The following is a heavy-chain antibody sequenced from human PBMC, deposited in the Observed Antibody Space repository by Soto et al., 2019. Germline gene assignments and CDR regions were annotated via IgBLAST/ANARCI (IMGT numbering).Heavy chain of an antibody. Sequence: ASVKVSCNASGYTFTGYYMHWVREAPGQGLEWMGWMNTNNGDTNYAQKLQGRVTMTRDTSTNIAYMQLIMLRSDDTDVYYCVRRDAVPVSKMSYYDYWSERTLVSV. J-gene: IGHJ4*02. CDR3: VRRDAVPVSKMSYYDY. D-gene: IGHD6-19*01. V-gene: IGHV1-2*02. CDR2: MNTNNGDT. CDR1: GYTFTGYY.